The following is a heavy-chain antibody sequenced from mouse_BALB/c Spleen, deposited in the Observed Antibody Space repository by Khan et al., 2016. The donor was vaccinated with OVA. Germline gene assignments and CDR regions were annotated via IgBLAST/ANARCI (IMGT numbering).Heavy chain of an antibody. CDR1: GYTFTDFT. CDR2: VNTYYGDA. V-gene: IGHV1S137*01. Sequence: QVQLKQSGAELVRPGVSVKISCKGSGYTFTDFTMHWVKQSHAKGLEWIGVVNTYYGDATYNQKFKGKATMTVDKSSTTAYMELARLTSEDSAISYWARGGGGDRFAYWGQGTLVTVSA. J-gene: IGHJ3*01. CDR3: ARGGGGDRFAY.